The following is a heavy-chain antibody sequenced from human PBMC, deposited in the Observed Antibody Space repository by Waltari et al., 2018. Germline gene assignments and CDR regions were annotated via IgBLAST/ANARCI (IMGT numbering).Heavy chain of an antibody. CDR3: ARDLMAVGAITREGVDD. CDR1: GFTFSSYA. Sequence: QVQLVQSGGGVVQPGRSLRLSCAASGFTFSSYAMHWVRQAPGKGLEWVAVISYDGSNKYYADSVKGRFTISRDNSKSTLFLQMSSLRADDTAVYYCARDLMAVGAITREGVDDWGQGSLVTGSS. CDR2: ISYDGSNK. D-gene: IGHD6-19*01. J-gene: IGHJ4*02. V-gene: IGHV3-30-3*01.